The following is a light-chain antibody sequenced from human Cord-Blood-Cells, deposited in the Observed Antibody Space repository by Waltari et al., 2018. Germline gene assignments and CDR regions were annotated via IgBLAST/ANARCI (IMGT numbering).Light chain of an antibody. CDR1: QSISSY. CDR2: AAS. Sequence: DIQMTQSPSSLSASVGDRVTITCRASQSISSYLNWYQQKPGKAPKLLIYAASSLQSGVPSRFSGSGAGTEFTHTISRLQPEDFATYDCQQSYSTPDSFSQGTKLEIK. J-gene: IGKJ2*03. V-gene: IGKV1-39*01. CDR3: QQSYSTPDS.